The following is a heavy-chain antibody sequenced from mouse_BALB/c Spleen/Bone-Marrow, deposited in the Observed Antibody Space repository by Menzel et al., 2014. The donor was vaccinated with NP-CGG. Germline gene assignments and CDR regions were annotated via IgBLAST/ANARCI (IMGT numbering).Heavy chain of an antibody. CDR3: ARDVGYGNYFVY. J-gene: IGHJ3*01. CDR2: SRNKAKHYTT. D-gene: IGHD2-10*02. V-gene: IGHV7-1*02. CDR1: GFTFSDFY. Sequence: EVQLVESGGGLVQPGDSLRLSCATSGFTFSDFYMEWDRQPPGKRLEWIAASRNKAKHYTTEYSASVKGRFIVSRDTSQSILYLQMNALRAEDTAIYYCARDVGYGNYFVYWGQGTLVTVSA.